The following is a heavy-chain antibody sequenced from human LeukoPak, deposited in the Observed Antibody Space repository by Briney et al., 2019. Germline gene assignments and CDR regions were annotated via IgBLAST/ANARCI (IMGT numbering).Heavy chain of an antibody. CDR3: ATFSDDMVRGVITYDAFDI. D-gene: IGHD3-10*01. J-gene: IGHJ3*02. Sequence: PSETLSLTCTASGGSFSSSSYYWGWIRQPPGQGLEWIGSIYYGGSTYYNPSLKSRVTISVDTSKSQFSLKLKSVTAADTAVYYCATFSDDMVRGVITYDAFDIWGQGTMVIVSS. V-gene: IGHV4-39*07. CDR2: IYYGGST. CDR1: GGSFSSSSYY.